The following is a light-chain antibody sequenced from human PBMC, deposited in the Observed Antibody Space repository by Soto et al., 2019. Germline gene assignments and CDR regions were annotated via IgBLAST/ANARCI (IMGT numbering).Light chain of an antibody. Sequence: EIVLTQSPGTLSLSPGDRATLSCRASQSVSSSYLAWYQQKPGQAPRLLIYAASSRATGIPDRFSGSGSGTDFTLTISRLEPEDFAVYYCQQYGSSPRITFGGGTKLEIK. CDR2: AAS. J-gene: IGKJ4*01. CDR3: QQYGSSPRIT. CDR1: QSVSSSY. V-gene: IGKV3-20*01.